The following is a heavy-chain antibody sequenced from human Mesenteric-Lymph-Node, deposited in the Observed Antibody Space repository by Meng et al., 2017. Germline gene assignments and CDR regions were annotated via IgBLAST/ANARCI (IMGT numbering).Heavy chain of an antibody. CDR2: INHSGST. CDR3: ARTLRFLEWLLDY. D-gene: IGHD3-3*01. CDR1: GGSFSGYD. J-gene: IGHJ4*02. Sequence: QVRLQEGGDVLLKPSETLSLSCAFYGGSFSGYDWSGIRQPPGKGLEWIGEINHSGSTNYNPSLKSRVTISVDTSKNQFSLKLSSVTAADTAVYYCARTLRFLEWLLDYWGQGTLVTVSS. V-gene: IGHV4-34*01.